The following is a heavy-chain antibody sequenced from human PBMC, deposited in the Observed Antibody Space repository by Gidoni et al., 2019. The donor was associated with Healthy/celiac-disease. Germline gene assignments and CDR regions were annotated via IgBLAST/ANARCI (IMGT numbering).Heavy chain of an antibody. Sequence: QVQLVPSGAEVQKPGASEKVSCKASGYTFTTYYMHWVRQAPGQGLEWMGIITPSGGSTSYAQKFQGRVTMTRDTSTSTVYMELSSLRSEDTAVYYCARDRYSGSYLYYFDYWGQGTLVTVSS. J-gene: IGHJ4*02. CDR3: ARDRYSGSYLYYFDY. CDR1: GYTFTTYY. D-gene: IGHD1-26*01. CDR2: ITPSGGST. V-gene: IGHV1-46*01.